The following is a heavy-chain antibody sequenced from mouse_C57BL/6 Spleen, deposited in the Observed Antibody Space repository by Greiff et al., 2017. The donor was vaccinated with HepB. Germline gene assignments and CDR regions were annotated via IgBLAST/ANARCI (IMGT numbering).Heavy chain of an antibody. D-gene: IGHD1-1*01. CDR1: GFTFSSYG. J-gene: IGHJ4*01. CDR2: ISSGGSCT. V-gene: IGHV5-6*02. CDR3: ARRGGSSLYYAMDY. Sequence: EVKLVESGGDLVKPGGSLKLSCAASGFTFSSYGMSWVRQTPDKRLEWVATISSGGSCTYYPDSVKGRFTISRDNAKNTLYLQMSSLKSEDTAMYYCARRGGSSLYYAMDYWGQGTSVTVSS.